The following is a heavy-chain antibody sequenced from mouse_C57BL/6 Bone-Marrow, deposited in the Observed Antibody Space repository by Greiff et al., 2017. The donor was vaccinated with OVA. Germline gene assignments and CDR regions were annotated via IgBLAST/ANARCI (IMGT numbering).Heavy chain of an antibody. CDR1: GYTFTSYG. J-gene: IGHJ3*01. Sequence: QVQLKESGAELARPGASVKLSCKASGYTFTSYGISWVKQRTGQGLEWIGEIYPRSGNTYYNEKFKGKATLTADKSSSTAYMELRSLTSEDSAVYFCARSGYYGPFAYWGQGTLVTVSA. V-gene: IGHV1-81*01. CDR3: ARSGYYGPFAY. CDR2: IYPRSGNT. D-gene: IGHD1-1*01.